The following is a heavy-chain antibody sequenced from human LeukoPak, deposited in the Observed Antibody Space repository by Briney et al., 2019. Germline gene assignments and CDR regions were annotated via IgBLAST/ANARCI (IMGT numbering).Heavy chain of an antibody. CDR2: IYPGDSDT. CDR3: ARHQGYNYGYVDY. CDR1: GYSFTSYW. Sequence: GESLKISCKGSGYSFTSYWIGWVCQMPGKGLEWMGIIYPGDSDTRYSPSFQGQVTISADKSINTAYLQWSSLKASDTAMYYCARHQGYNYGYVDYWGQGTLVTVSS. V-gene: IGHV5-51*01. J-gene: IGHJ4*02. D-gene: IGHD5-18*01.